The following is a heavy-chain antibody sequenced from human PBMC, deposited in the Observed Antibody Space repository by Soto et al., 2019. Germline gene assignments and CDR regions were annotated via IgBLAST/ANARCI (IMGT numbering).Heavy chain of an antibody. CDR2: FYHSGST. D-gene: IGHD2-2*01. V-gene: IGHV4-30-2*01. J-gene: IGHJ5*02. CDR3: ARSLGYCSSTSCFNRFDP. CDR1: GGSISSGGYS. Sequence: PSETLSLTCAVSGGSISSGGYSWSWIRQPPGKGLEWIGYFYHSGSTYYNPSLKSRVTISVDRSKNQFSLKLSSVTAADTAVYYCARSLGYCSSTSCFNRFDPWGQGTLVTVSS.